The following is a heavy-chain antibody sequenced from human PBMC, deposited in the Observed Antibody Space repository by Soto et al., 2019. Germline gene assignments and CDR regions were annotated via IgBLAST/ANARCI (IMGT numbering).Heavy chain of an antibody. Sequence: GGSLRLSCAASGFTFSSYAMHWVRQAPGKGLEWVAVISYDGSNKYYADSVKGRFTISRDNSKNTLYLQMNSLRAEDTAVYYCARVGAAVALRSSTFDIWGQGTMVTVSS. CDR1: GFTFSSYA. D-gene: IGHD6-19*01. J-gene: IGHJ3*02. CDR2: ISYDGSNK. CDR3: ARVGAAVALRSSTFDI. V-gene: IGHV3-30-3*01.